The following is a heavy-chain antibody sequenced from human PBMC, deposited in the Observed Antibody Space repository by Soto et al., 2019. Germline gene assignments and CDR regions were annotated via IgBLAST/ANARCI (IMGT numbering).Heavy chain of an antibody. Sequence: GGSLRLSCAASGFTFSSYAMSWVRQAPGKGLEWVSAISGSGGSTYYADSVKGRFTIYRGNSKNTLYLQMNSLRAEDTAVYYWAKQMNFWSGYGLDYWGHGTMVTSSS. CDR3: AKQMNFWSGYGLDY. J-gene: IGHJ4*01. D-gene: IGHD3-3*01. CDR2: ISGSGGST. CDR1: GFTFSSYA. V-gene: IGHV3-23*01.